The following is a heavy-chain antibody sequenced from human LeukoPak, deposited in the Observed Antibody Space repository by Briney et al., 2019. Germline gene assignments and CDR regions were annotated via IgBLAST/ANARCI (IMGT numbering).Heavy chain of an antibody. V-gene: IGHV3-23*01. D-gene: IGHD2-2*01. CDR2: ISDSGGST. J-gene: IGHJ4*02. CDR1: EFTFSSYA. Sequence: GGSLRLSCAASEFTFSSYAMSWVRQAPGKGLEWVSAISDSGGSTYYADSVKGRFTISRDNSKNTVYLQMNSLRAEDTAVYYCAKDRRACSSSSCYYRFDYWGQGTLFTVSS. CDR3: AKDRRACSSSSCYYRFDY.